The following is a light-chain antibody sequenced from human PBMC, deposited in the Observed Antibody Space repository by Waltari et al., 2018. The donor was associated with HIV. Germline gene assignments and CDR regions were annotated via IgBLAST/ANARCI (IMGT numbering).Light chain of an antibody. V-gene: IGKV1-39*01. CDR1: HDVATY. CDR2: SAS. J-gene: IGKJ4*01. CDR3: QQASALPLT. Sequence: DILMSQSQSSLSASLGDRVTITCPSSHDVATYVSWYQQRPGKPPSLLIYSASTLHIGVPSRFTGAGSVRLFTLTINRLQPEDFASYFCQQASALPLTFGGGTNV.